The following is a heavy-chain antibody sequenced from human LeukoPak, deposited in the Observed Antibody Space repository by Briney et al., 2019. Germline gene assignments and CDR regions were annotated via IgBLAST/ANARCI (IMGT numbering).Heavy chain of an antibody. CDR3: ARDGVATTFFDAFDI. J-gene: IGHJ3*02. V-gene: IGHV1-2*02. CDR1: GYTFTGYY. D-gene: IGHD5-24*01. CDR2: INPNSGGT. Sequence: GASVKVSCKASGYTFTGYYMHWVRQAPGQGLEWMGWINPNSGGTNYAQKFQGRVTMTRDTSISTAYMELSRLRSDDTAVYYCARDGVATTFFDAFDIWGQGTMVTVSS.